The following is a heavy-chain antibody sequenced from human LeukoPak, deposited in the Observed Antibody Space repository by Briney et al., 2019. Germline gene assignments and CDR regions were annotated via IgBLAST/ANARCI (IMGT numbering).Heavy chain of an antibody. CDR1: GGSFSGYY. J-gene: IGHJ4*02. D-gene: IGHD5-18*01. Sequence: KPSETLSLTCAVYGGSFSGYYWSWIRQPPGKGLEWIGEINHSGSTNYNPSLKSRVTISVDTSKNQFSLKLSSVTAADTAVYYCAREDTAMVSDYWGQGTLVTVSS. V-gene: IGHV4-34*01. CDR2: INHSGST. CDR3: AREDTAMVSDY.